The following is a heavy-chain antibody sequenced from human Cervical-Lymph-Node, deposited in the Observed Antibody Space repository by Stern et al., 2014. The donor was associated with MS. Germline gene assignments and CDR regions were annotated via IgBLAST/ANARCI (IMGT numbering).Heavy chain of an antibody. J-gene: IGHJ4*02. D-gene: IGHD3-22*01. V-gene: IGHV5-51*01. CDR2: IYPGASDT. CDR1: GYSFTSYW. CDR3: ARHTNYYDSSGYHALDY. Sequence: EVQLVQSGAEVKKPGESLKISCKGSGYSFTSYWIGWVRQMPGKGLEWMGIIYPGASDTRYSPSFQGQVTISADKSISTAYLQWSSLKASDTAMYYCARHTNYYDSSGYHALDYWGQGTLVTVSS.